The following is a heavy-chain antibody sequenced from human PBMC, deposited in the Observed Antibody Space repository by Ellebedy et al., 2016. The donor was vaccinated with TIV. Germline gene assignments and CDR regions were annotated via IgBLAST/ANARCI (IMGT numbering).Heavy chain of an antibody. CDR1: GGSISSGDYY. CDR3: ARLRITMVRGAPWYFDY. D-gene: IGHD3-10*01. J-gene: IGHJ4*02. CDR2: IYYSGST. Sequence: MPSETLSLTCTVSGGSISSGDYYWSWIRQPPGKGLEWIGYIYYSGSTYYNPSLKSRVTISVDTSKNQFSLKLSSVTAAETAVYYCARLRITMVRGAPWYFDYWGQGTLVTVSS. V-gene: IGHV4-30-4*01.